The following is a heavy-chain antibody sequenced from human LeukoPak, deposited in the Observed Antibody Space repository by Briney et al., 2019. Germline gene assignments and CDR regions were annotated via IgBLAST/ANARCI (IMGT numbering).Heavy chain of an antibody. D-gene: IGHD3-22*01. J-gene: IGHJ5*02. CDR3: ARAQSATLSYYFDL. V-gene: IGHV3-33*01. Sequence: GKSLRLSCAASGFSFSNYVIQWVRQAPGKGLEWVAVTWSDGSDKYYADSVKGRFSISRDNSKNTLYLQMNSLRAEDTALYFCARAQSATLSYYFDLWGQGTPVTVSS. CDR2: TWSDGSDK. CDR1: GFSFSNYV.